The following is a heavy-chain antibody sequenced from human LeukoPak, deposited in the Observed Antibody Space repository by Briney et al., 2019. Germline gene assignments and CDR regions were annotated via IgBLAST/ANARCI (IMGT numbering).Heavy chain of an antibody. D-gene: IGHD5-24*01. V-gene: IGHV3-21*01. CDR2: ISSSSSYI. Sequence: PGGSLRLSCAASGFTLSSYNMNWVRQAPGKGLKWVSSISSSSSYIYYADSVRGRFTISRDNAKNSLYLQMNSLRAEDTAVYYCARGRDGSQSPIDDWGQGTLVTVSS. CDR3: ARGRDGSQSPIDD. CDR1: GFTLSSYN. J-gene: IGHJ4*02.